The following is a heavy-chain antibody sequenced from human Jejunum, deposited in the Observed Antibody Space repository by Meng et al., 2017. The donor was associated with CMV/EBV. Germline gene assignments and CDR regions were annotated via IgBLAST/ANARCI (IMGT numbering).Heavy chain of an antibody. CDR2: IYYSGNT. V-gene: IGHV4-39*01. J-gene: IGHJ4*02. CDR1: SDTITNTRSY. CDR3: AKSPVRLADFDF. D-gene: IGHD6-6*01. Sequence: YSDTITNTRSYWGWIRQSPGKGLEWIGSIYYSGNTYYNPSLRSRVAMSVDSSGNQLSLRLTSVTAADTAVYYCAKSPVRLADFDFWGRGTLVTVSS.